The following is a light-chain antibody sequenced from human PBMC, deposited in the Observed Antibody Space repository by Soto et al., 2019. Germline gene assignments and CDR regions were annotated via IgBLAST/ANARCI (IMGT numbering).Light chain of an antibody. CDR2: GAS. J-gene: IGKJ2*01. Sequence: EIVLTQSPGTLSLSPGERATLSCRASQSVSSSYLAWYQQKPGQAPRLLIYGASSRATGIPDRFSDSGSGTDFTLTTSRLETEDFAVYSCHQYGSSPYTFGQGTQLEIK. CDR3: HQYGSSPYT. CDR1: QSVSSSY. V-gene: IGKV3-20*01.